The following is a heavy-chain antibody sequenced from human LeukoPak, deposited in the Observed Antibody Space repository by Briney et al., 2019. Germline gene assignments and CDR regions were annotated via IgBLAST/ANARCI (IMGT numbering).Heavy chain of an antibody. CDR2: IYHSGYT. D-gene: IGHD6-13*01. CDR3: ARQPIELYSSSWYPRWFDP. V-gene: IGHV4-59*08. Sequence: SETLSLTCTVSGRSISDHYWTWIRLPPGKGLEWIGYIYHSGYTNYNPSLNGRVSISGDTSRNQLSLRLSSVTAADTAVYYCARQPIELYSSSWYPRWFDPWGQGTLVTVSS. J-gene: IGHJ5*02. CDR1: GRSISDHY.